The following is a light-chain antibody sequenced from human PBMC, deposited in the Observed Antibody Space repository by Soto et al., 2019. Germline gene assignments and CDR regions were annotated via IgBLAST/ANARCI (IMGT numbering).Light chain of an antibody. CDR1: SSDVVKYTF. V-gene: IGLV2-23*02. CDR2: EVN. CDR3: CLDCGSNNYVV. Sequence: QSVLTQPASVSGAPGQSITISCTGTSSDVVKYTFVSWYGQHPGKAPRLIIFEVNKRPSGVSNRFSGSKSGNTASLTISGLQAEAEANYYCCLDCGSNNYVVFGGGTKLTVL. J-gene: IGLJ2*01.